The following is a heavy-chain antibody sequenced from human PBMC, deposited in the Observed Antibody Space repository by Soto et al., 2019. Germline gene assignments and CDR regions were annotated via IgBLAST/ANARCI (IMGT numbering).Heavy chain of an antibody. D-gene: IGHD2-2*01. J-gene: IGHJ6*02. CDR2: IIPILGIA. V-gene: IGHV1-69*02. CDR3: ARGYCSSTSCRLRYYYYGMDV. Sequence: SVKVSCKASGGTFSSYTISWVRQAPGQGLEWMGRIIPILGIANYAQKFQGRVTITADKSTSTAYMELSSLRSEDTAVYYCARGYCSSTSCRLRYYYYGMDVWGQGTTVTVSS. CDR1: GGTFSSYT.